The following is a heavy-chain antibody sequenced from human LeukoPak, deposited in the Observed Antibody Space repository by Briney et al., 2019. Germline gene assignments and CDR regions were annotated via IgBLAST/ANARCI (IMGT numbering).Heavy chain of an antibody. CDR3: ARESIGYYDSSGYLSFDY. D-gene: IGHD3-22*01. CDR1: GYTFTSYG. J-gene: IGHJ4*02. CDR2: ISAYNGNT. V-gene: IGHV1-18*01. Sequence: ASVKVSCKASGYTFTSYGISWVRQVPGQGLEWMGWISAYNGNTNYAQKLQGRVTMTTDTSTSTAYMELRSLRSDDTAVYYCARESIGYYDSSGYLSFDYWGQGTLVTVSS.